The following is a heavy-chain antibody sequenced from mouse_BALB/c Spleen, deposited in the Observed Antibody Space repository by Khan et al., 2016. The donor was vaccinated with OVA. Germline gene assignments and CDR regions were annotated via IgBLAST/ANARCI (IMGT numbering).Heavy chain of an antibody. CDR1: GYIFTSYY. D-gene: IGHD2-1*01. Sequence: QVQLKESGAELVKPGASVKLSCKASGYIFTSYYMYWVKQSPGQGLEWIGEINPNNGDANFNEKFKNKAALTVDTSSITAYIQLSSLTSEDSAVYYCTRSGYGTFAYWGQGTLVTVSA. J-gene: IGHJ3*01. CDR2: INPNNGDA. CDR3: TRSGYGTFAY. V-gene: IGHV1S81*02.